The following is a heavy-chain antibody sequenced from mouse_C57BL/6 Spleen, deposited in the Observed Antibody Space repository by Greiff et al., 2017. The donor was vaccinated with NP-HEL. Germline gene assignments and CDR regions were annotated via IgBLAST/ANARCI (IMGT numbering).Heavy chain of an antibody. Sequence: VKLVESGAELVRPGASVTLSCKASGYTFTDYEMHWVKQTPVHGLEWIGAIDPETGGTAYNQKFKGKAILTADKSSSTAYMELRSLTSEDSAVYYCTRYYGSSSYAMDYWGQGTSVTVSS. D-gene: IGHD1-1*01. V-gene: IGHV1-15*01. CDR1: GYTFTDYE. CDR3: TRYYGSSSYAMDY. J-gene: IGHJ4*01. CDR2: IDPETGGT.